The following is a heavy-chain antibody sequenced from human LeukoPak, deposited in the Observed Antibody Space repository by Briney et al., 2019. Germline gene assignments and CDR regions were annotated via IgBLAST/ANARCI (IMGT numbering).Heavy chain of an antibody. Sequence: GASVKVSCKASGYTFTTYGISWVRQAPGQGPEWMGWISGYNGNTNYAQKLQGRVTMTTDTSTSTAHMELRSLRSDDTAVYYCARDHYDFWSGLGYFDYWGQGTLVTVSS. V-gene: IGHV1-18*01. CDR1: GYTFTTYG. J-gene: IGHJ4*02. CDR3: ARDHYDFWSGLGYFDY. D-gene: IGHD3-3*01. CDR2: ISGYNGNT.